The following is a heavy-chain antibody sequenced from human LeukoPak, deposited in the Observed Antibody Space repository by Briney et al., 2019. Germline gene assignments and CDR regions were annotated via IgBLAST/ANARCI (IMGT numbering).Heavy chain of an antibody. J-gene: IGHJ5*02. D-gene: IGHD2-2*01. V-gene: IGHV4-39*01. CDR1: GGSISSYY. CDR2: VYNSGST. Sequence: PSETLSLTCTVSGGSISSYYWGWVRLPPGKGLEWIGNVYNSGSTSYNPSFKSRVIISVDTSKNQFSLKLKSVIATDTAVYYCVRHVTPWGYCSSSTCNELDPWGQGTLVTVSS. CDR3: VRHVTPWGYCSSSTCNELDP.